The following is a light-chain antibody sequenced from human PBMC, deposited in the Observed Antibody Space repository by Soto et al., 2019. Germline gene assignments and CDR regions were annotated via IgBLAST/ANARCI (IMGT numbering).Light chain of an antibody. CDR1: SGSVSTTHF. CDR2: NIN. Sequence: QTVVTQEXSFSVSPGGTVTLTCGLTSGSVSTTHFPSWYQQTPGQPPRTLLYNINTRSSGVPDRFSGSILGXXAXXTITGXXXDDESDYXXILYMGSGIWVFGGGXXVTVL. CDR3: ILYMGSGIWV. J-gene: IGLJ3*02. V-gene: IGLV8-61*01.